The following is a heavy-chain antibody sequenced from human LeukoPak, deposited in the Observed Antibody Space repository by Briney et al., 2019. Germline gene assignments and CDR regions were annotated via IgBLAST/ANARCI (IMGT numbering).Heavy chain of an antibody. D-gene: IGHD6-19*01. J-gene: IGHJ4*02. CDR2: IYHSGSN. CDR1: GGSIRSSSYY. V-gene: IGHV4-39*07. Sequence: PSETLSLTCTVSGGSIRSSSYYWAWIRQPPGKGLEWIGSIYHSGSNHCNPSRKSRVTISVEKSKKQCSLNLRSVTAADTAVYYCARNKTKETIAVLGAAAAEGYFDYWGQGTLVTVSS. CDR3: ARNKTKETIAVLGAAAAEGYFDY.